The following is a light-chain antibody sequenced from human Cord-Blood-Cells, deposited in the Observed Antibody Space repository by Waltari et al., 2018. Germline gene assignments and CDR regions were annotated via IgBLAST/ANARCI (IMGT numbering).Light chain of an antibody. CDR1: QSVSSY. V-gene: IGKV3-11*01. Sequence: EIVFTQSPATLSLSPGERATLSCRASQSVSSYLAWYQQKPGQSPRLLIYDASNRATGIPARFSGSGSGTDFTLTISSLEPEDFAVYYCQQRSNSPLTFGPGTKVEIK. CDR2: DAS. CDR3: QQRSNSPLT. J-gene: IGKJ3*01.